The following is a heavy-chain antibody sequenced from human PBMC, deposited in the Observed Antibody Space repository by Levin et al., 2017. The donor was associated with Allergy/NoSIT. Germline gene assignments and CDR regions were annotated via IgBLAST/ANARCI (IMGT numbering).Heavy chain of an antibody. Sequence: GGSLRLSCAASRFPFSNYCMHWIRQAPGKGLVWVSLISTDGTIINYADSVKGRFTVSRDNAKNTLYLQMNSLRVEDTAVYYCAKVKGHDSNSGYWGQGTLVTVSS. CDR3: AKVKGHDSNSGY. J-gene: IGHJ4*02. D-gene: IGHD7-27*01. V-gene: IGHV3-74*01. CDR1: RFPFSNYC. CDR2: ISTDGTII.